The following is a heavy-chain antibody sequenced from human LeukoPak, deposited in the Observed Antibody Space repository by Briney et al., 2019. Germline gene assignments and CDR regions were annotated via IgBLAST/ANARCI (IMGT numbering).Heavy chain of an antibody. D-gene: IGHD4-17*01. CDR1: GYTFTSYG. Sequence: GASVKVSCTASGYTFTSYGISWVRQAPGQGLEWMGWISAYNGNTNYAQKLQGRVTMTTDTSTSTAYMELRSLRSDDTAVYYCARLIPNDYGDLPDYWGQGTLVTVSS. J-gene: IGHJ4*02. CDR3: ARLIPNDYGDLPDY. V-gene: IGHV1-18*01. CDR2: ISAYNGNT.